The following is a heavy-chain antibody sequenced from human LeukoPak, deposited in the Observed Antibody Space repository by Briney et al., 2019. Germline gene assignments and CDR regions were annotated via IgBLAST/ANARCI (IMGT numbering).Heavy chain of an antibody. D-gene: IGHD3-3*01. J-gene: IGHJ5*02. V-gene: IGHV1-24*01. CDR3: ATRIFWSGQNWFDP. CDR1: GYTLTELS. Sequence: ASVKVSCTVSGYTLTELSMHWVRQAPGKGLEWMGGFDPEDGETIYAQKFQGRVTMTEDTSTDTAYMELSSLRSEDTAVYYCATRIFWSGQNWFDPWGQGTLVTVSS. CDR2: FDPEDGET.